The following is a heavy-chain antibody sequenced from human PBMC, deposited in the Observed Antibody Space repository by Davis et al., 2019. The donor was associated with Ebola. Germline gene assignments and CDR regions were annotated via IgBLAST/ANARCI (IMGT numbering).Heavy chain of an antibody. CDR2: IYPGDSDT. J-gene: IGHJ4*02. V-gene: IGHV5-51*01. CDR1: GYSFTSYW. D-gene: IGHD6-19*01. Sequence: PGGSLRLYCKGSGYSFTSYWIGWVRQMPGKGLEWMGIIYPGDSDTRYSPSFQGEVTISADKSISTAYLQWSSLKASDTAMYYCARHWGSGWYGEPLGYWGQGTLVTVSS. CDR3: ARHWGSGWYGEPLGY.